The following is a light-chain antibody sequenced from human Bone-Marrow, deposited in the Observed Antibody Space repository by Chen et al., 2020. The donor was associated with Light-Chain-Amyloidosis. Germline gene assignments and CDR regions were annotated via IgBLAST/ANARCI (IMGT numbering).Light chain of an antibody. CDR2: DDS. V-gene: IGLV3-21*02. Sequence: SYVLTQPSSVSVAPGQTATIACGGNNIGSTIVHWYQQTPGQAPLLVVYDDSDRPSGIPERWSGSNSGNTATLTISRGEAGDEADDYCQVWDRGSDRPVFGGGTKLTVL. CDR1: NIGSTI. CDR3: QVWDRGSDRPV. J-gene: IGLJ3*02.